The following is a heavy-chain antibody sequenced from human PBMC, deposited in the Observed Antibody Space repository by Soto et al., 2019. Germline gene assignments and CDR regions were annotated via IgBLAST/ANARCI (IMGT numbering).Heavy chain of an antibody. CDR1: GGTFSSYA. CDR3: ADIAATGASLDY. J-gene: IGHJ4*02. V-gene: IGHV1-69*13. D-gene: IGHD6-13*01. CDR2: IIPIFGTA. Sequence: ASVKVSCKASGGTFSSYAISWVRQAPGQGLEWMGGIIPIFGTANYAQKLQGRVTITADESTSTAYMELSSPRSEDTAVYYCADIAATGASLDYWGQGTLVTVSP.